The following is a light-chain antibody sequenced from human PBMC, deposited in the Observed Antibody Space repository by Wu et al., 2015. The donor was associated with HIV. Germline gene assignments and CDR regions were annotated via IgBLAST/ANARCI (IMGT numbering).Light chain of an antibody. CDR3: QQSGSSPKS. CDR2: GAS. CDR1: QSVNNNY. V-gene: IGKV3-20*01. J-gene: IGKJ2*03. Sequence: EIVLTQSPGTLSLSPGERATLSCRASQSVNNNYLAWYQQKSGQAPRLLIYGASIRATGIPDKFSGSGSGTDFTLTISRLEPEDFALYYCQQSGSSPKSFGQGTKLEIK.